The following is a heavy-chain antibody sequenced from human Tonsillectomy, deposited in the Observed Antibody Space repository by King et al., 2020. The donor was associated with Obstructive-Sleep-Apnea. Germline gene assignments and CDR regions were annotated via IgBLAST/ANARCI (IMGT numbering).Heavy chain of an antibody. CDR2: ISYDGSNK. J-gene: IGHJ6*02. CDR1: GFTFSNYA. D-gene: IGHD1-26*01. V-gene: IGHV3-30*04. CDR3: AGERLSGGYSVRGMDV. Sequence: QVQLVESGGGVVQPGRSLRLSCAASGFTFSNYAMHWVRQAPGKGLEWVAVISYDGSNKFYADSVKGRFTISRDNSKNTLWLQMDSLRAEDTAVYYCAGERLSGGYSVRGMDVWGQGTTVTVSS.